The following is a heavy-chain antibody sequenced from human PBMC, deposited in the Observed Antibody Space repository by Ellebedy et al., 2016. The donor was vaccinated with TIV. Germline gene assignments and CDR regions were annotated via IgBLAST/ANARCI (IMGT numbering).Heavy chain of an antibody. J-gene: IGHJ4*02. CDR2: IYTSGST. V-gene: IGHV4-4*07. CDR1: GGSISSYY. D-gene: IGHD4-17*01. Sequence: SETLSLTCTVSGGSISSYYWSWIRQPAGKGLEWIGRIYTSGSTNYNPSLKSRVTMSVDTSKNQFSLKLSSVTAADTAVYYCARGADDYGRSLLFDYWGQGTLVTVSS. CDR3: ARGADDYGRSLLFDY.